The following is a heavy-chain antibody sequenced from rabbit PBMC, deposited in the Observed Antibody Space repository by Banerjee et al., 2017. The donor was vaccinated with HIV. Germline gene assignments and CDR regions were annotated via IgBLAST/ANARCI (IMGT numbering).Heavy chain of an antibody. Sequence: QEQLEESGGGLVTPEGSLTLTCTASGFSFTNKYVMLWVRQAPGKGLQWIACINTSSGNTVYANWAKGRFTISKTSSTTVTLQMTSLTAADTATYFCARGVAGYGWSTRLDLWGQGTLVTVS. CDR3: ARGVAGYGWSTRLDL. CDR2: INTSSGNT. D-gene: IGHD6-1*01. V-gene: IGHV1S45*01. J-gene: IGHJ3*01. CDR1: GFSFTNKYV.